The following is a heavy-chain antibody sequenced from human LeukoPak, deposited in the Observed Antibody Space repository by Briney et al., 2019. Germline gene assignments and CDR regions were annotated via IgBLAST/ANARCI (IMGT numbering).Heavy chain of an antibody. CDR2: IIPIFGAP. CDR3: ARSNEILTGYYGRH. J-gene: IGHJ4*02. D-gene: IGHD3-9*01. V-gene: IGHV1-69*13. Sequence: SVKVSCKASGGTFNSYVFTWVRQAPGHGLEFMGGIIPIFGAPNYAQKFRGRLSITADESTRTAYMELSSLTSEDTAVYYCARSNEILTGYYGRHWGQGTLVTVSS. CDR1: GGTFNSYV.